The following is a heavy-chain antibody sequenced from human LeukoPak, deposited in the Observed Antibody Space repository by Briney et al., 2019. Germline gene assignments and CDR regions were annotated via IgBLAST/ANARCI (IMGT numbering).Heavy chain of an antibody. CDR1: GFTFSSYS. CDR2: ISGSSSYK. D-gene: IGHD3-22*01. J-gene: IGHJ3*02. V-gene: IGHV3-21*01. Sequence: GGSLRLSCAASGFTFSSYSMNWVRQAPGKGLEWVSSISGSSSYKNYADSVKGRFTISRDNAKNSLYLQMSSLRAEDTAVYYCARDHYYDSSGYIPAGDVFDIWGQGTMVTVSS. CDR3: ARDHYYDSSGYIPAGDVFDI.